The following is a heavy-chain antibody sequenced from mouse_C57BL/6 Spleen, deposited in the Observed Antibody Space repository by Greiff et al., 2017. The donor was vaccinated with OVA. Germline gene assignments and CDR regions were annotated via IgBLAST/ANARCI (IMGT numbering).Heavy chain of an antibody. CDR3: ARYGYSNPFAY. D-gene: IGHD2-5*01. CDR1: GYTFTSYW. CDR2: IDPSDSYT. Sequence: VQLQQPGAELVMPGASVKLSCKASGYTFTSYWMHWVKQRPGQGLEWIGEIDPSDSYTNYNQKFKGKSTLTVDKSSSTAYMQLSSLTSEDSAVYYYARYGYSNPFAYWGQGTLVTVSA. J-gene: IGHJ3*01. V-gene: IGHV1-69*01.